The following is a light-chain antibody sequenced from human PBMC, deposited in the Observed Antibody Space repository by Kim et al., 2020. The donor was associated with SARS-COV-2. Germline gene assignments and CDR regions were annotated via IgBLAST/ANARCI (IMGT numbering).Light chain of an antibody. J-gene: IGKJ1*01. Sequence: GESATLCSRASHSIRSNFSAWHQQKPGQPPRLLFYAASTRAAGTPNSFGGGWAETFSPLTSSRVAQEDFVLYYRQQYSAPRCTFGQGTKVDIK. V-gene: IGKV3-20*01. CDR1: HSIRSNF. CDR3: QQYSAPRCT. CDR2: AAS.